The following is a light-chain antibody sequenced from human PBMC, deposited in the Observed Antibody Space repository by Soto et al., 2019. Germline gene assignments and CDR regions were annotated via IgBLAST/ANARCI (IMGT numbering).Light chain of an antibody. J-gene: IGKJ1*01. CDR1: QSVSNS. Sequence: EIVMTQSPASLSVSPGERATLSCRASQSVSNSLAWYQHKPGQAPRLLIYGASNRATGVPDRFSGSGSGTEFTLTISSLQSEDFAVYYCQQHDNWPPWTFGQGTKVEVK. CDR2: GAS. CDR3: QQHDNWPPWT. V-gene: IGKV3-15*01.